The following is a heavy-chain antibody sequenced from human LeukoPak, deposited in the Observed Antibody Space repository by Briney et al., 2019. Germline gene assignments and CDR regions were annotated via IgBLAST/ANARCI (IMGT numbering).Heavy chain of an antibody. CDR2: FDPEDGET. V-gene: IGHV1-24*01. J-gene: IGHJ5*02. D-gene: IGHD1-26*01. CDR1: GYTLTELS. Sequence: GASVKVSCKVSGYTLTELSMHCGRQAPGKGLEWMGGFDPEDGETIYAQKFQGRVTMTEDTSTDTAYMELSSLRSEDTAVYYCATVGGPPPWFDPWGQGTLVTVSS. CDR3: ATVGGPPPWFDP.